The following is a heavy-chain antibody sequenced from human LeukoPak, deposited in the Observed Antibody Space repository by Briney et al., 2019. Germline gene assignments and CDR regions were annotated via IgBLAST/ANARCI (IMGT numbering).Heavy chain of an antibody. D-gene: IGHD5-12*01. J-gene: IGHJ4*02. CDR3: ARDERSGYDYHFDY. CDR1: GYTFTSYD. Sequence: GASVKVSCKASGYTFTSYDINWVRQATGQGLEWMGWMNPNSGNTGYAQKFQGRVTMTRNTSISTAYMELSSLRSEDTAVYYCARDERSGYDYHFDYWGQGTLVTVSS. CDR2: MNPNSGNT. V-gene: IGHV1-8*01.